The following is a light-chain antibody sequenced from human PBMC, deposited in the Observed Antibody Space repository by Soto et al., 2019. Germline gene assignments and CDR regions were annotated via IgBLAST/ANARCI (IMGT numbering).Light chain of an antibody. Sequence: DVVMTQSPLSLPVTLGQPASISCRSSQSLVYSDGITYLNWFQQRPGQSPRRLIYKVSNRDSGVPDRFSGSGSGTDFTLQISRVEAEDVGVYYCMQGTHWPPSTFGQGTRLEIK. J-gene: IGKJ5*01. CDR3: MQGTHWPPST. V-gene: IGKV2-30*01. CDR2: KVS. CDR1: QSLVYSDGITY.